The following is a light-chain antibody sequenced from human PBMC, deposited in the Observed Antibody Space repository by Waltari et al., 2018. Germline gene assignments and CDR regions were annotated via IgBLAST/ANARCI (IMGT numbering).Light chain of an antibody. CDR2: DVS. Sequence: QSALTQPASVSGSPGQSITISCTGTSSDVGGYNYVSWYQQHPGKATKLMIYDVSNRPPGVSNRFSGSKSGNTASLTISGLQAEDEADYYCSSYTSSNTLGFGTGTKVTVL. CDR1: SSDVGGYNY. CDR3: SSYTSSNTLG. J-gene: IGLJ1*01. V-gene: IGLV2-14*03.